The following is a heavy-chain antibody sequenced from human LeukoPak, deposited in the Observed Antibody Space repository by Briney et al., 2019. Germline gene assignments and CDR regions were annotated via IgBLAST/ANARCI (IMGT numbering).Heavy chain of an antibody. D-gene: IGHD1-26*01. CDR1: GGSISDGSYY. CDR2: LYTSGST. CDR3: ARDKGIVGATNEPDAFDI. J-gene: IGHJ3*02. Sequence: SQTLSLTCTVSGGSISDGSYYWSWVRQPAGKGLEWIGRLYTSGSTNYSPSLKSRVTMSLDTSKNQFSLKLSSVTAADTAVYYCARDKGIVGATNEPDAFDIWGQGTMVTVSS. V-gene: IGHV4-61*02.